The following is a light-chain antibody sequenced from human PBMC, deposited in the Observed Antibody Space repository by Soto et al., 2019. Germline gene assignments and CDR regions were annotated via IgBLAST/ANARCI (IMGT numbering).Light chain of an antibody. CDR3: QHLRAYPFS. CDR2: PAS. CDR1: QDINTY. V-gene: IGKV1-9*01. Sequence: DIQLTQSPSFLSASVGDRVTVSCRASQDINTYLAWFQQKPGKVPQLLVYPASTLQDGFPSRFSGRGSGTEFTLTINNLQPEDFATYYCQHLRAYPFSFGQGTKLDVK. J-gene: IGKJ2*03.